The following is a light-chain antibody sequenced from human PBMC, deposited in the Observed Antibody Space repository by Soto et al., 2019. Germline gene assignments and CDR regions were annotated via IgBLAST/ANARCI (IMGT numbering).Light chain of an antibody. CDR1: QILVHSDGRTY. CDR3: LVGTHGVT. V-gene: IGKV2-30*02. CDR2: KVS. J-gene: IGKJ5*01. Sequence: LMSQSPLSLLVTLGQPASISCRSRQILVHSDGRTYLSWFQQRPGQSPRRLIYKVSNRDSGVPDRFSGGGSGTDFTLRISRVEALDVGVYYCLVGTHGVTFGQGTRLEIK.